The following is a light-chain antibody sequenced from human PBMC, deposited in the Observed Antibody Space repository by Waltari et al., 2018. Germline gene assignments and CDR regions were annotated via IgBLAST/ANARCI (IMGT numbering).Light chain of an antibody. CDR1: EDASIY. CDR3: QQRRNWPPLT. J-gene: IGKJ4*01. Sequence: ETVLTQSPATLSLSPGERATLSCRASEDASIYLAWYQQKPGQAPRLLIYDASNRATGITTRFSGSGSGTDFTLTISSLEPEDFALYYCQQRRNWPPLTFGGGTKVE. CDR2: DAS. V-gene: IGKV3-11*01.